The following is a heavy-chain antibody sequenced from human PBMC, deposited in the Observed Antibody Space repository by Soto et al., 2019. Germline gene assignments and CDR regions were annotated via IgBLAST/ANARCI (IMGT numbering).Heavy chain of an antibody. CDR2: IYYSGST. D-gene: IGHD6-13*01. V-gene: IGHV4-61*01. CDR3: ATLPKQQLVPVDY. J-gene: IGHJ4*02. CDR1: GGSVSSGSYY. Sequence: QVQLQESGPGLVKPSETLSLTCTVSGGSVSSGSYYWSWIRQPPGKGLEWIGYIYYSGSTNYNPSPKRRLTISVDTSQNQFSLKLSSVTAADTAVYYCATLPKQQLVPVDYWGQGTLVTVSS.